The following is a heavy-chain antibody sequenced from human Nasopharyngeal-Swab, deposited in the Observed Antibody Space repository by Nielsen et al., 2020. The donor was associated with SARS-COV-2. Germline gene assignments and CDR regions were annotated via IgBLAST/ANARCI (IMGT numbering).Heavy chain of an antibody. CDR2: LFPVLPIT. D-gene: IGHD5-24*01. J-gene: IGHJ6*03. Sequence: SVKVSCKTSGGTFSSYGISWVRQAPGEGLEWRGGLFPVLPITRYAQKFRDRVTITADTSTSTAYMELSSLRSEDTATYYCARGGWLRRDYYYVYYYMDVWGKGTTVTVSS. CDR1: GGTFSSYG. CDR3: ARGGWLRRDYYYVYYYMDV. V-gene: IGHV1-69*10.